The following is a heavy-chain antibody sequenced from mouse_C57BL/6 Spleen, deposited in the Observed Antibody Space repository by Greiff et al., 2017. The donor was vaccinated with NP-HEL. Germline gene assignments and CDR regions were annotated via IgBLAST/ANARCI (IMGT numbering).Heavy chain of an antibody. V-gene: IGHV1-80*01. CDR3: ANDGNYPYYYAMDY. Sequence: QVQLQQSGAELVKPGASVKISCKASGYAFSSYWMNWVKQRPGKGLEWIGQIYPGDGDTNYNGKFKGKATLTADKSSSTAYMQLSSLTSEDSAVYFCANDGNYPYYYAMDYWGQGTSGTVSS. CDR2: IYPGDGDT. J-gene: IGHJ4*01. D-gene: IGHD2-1*01. CDR1: GYAFSSYW.